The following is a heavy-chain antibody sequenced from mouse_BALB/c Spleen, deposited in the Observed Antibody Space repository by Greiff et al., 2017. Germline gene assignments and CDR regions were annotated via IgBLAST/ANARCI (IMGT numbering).Heavy chain of an antibody. Sequence: VQLQQPGAELVKPGAPVKLSCKASGYTFTSYWMNWVKQRPGRGLEWIGRIDPSDSETHYNQKFKDKATLTVDKSSSTAYIQLSSLTSEDSAVYYCARDDYDGYYAMDYWGQGTSVTVSS. CDR1: GYTFTSYW. CDR3: ARDDYDGYYAMDY. J-gene: IGHJ4*01. D-gene: IGHD2-4*01. V-gene: IGHV1-69*02. CDR2: IDPSDSET.